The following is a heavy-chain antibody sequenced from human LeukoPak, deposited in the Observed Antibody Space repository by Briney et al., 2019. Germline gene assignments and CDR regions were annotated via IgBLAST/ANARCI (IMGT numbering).Heavy chain of an antibody. CDR2: INHSGST. CDR3: ARQRRVRGAKEVYYYYYYYMDV. CDR1: GGSFSGYY. J-gene: IGHJ6*03. V-gene: IGHV4-34*01. D-gene: IGHD3-10*01. Sequence: NASETLSLTCAVYGGSFSGYYWSWIRQPPGKGLEWIGGINHSGSTNYNPSLKSRVTISVDTSKNQFSLKLSSVTAADTAVYYCARQRRVRGAKEVYYYYYYYMDVWGKGTTVTISS.